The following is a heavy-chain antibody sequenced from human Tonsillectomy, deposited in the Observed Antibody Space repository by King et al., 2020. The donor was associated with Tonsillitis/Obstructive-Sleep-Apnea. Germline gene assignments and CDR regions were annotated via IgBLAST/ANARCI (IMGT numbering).Heavy chain of an antibody. Sequence: QVQLQQWGAGLLKPSEPLSLTCAVYGGSFSGYYWSWLRQPPGKGLEWIGEINHSGTTNYNPSLKSRVTISVDTSKNQFSLKLSSVTAADTAVYYCARGDIVVVPARPDYWGQGTLVTVSS. CDR2: INHSGTT. D-gene: IGHD2-2*01. CDR3: ARGDIVVVPARPDY. CDR1: GGSFSGYY. V-gene: IGHV4-34*01. J-gene: IGHJ4*02.